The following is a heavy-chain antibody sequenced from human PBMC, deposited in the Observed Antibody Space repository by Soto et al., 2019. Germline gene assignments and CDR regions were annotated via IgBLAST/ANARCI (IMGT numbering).Heavy chain of an antibody. D-gene: IGHD1-20*01. V-gene: IGHV4-34*01. J-gene: IGHJ4*02. Sequence: PSETLSLTCAVYGGSLSGHFWSWIRQPPGKGLEWIGEISDSGRDNYNPSLRSRVTISIDKSKNQFSLNLRSVTAADTAVYYCARGNAAAATRYWGQGTLVTVSS. CDR2: ISDSGRD. CDR3: ARGNAAAATRY. CDR1: GGSLSGHF.